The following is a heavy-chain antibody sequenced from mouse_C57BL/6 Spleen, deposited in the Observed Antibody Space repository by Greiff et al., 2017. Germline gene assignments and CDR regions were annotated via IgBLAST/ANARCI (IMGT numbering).Heavy chain of an antibody. CDR2: ISSGSSTI. CDR3: ERRDYGYSSTGTVAWFAY. CDR1: GFTFSDYG. J-gene: IGHJ3*01. Sequence: DVKLVESGGGLVKPGGSLKLSCAASGFTFSDYGMHWVRQAPGKGLEWVAYISSGSSTIYYADTVKGRFTISRDNAKNTLFLQMTSLRSEDTAMYYCERRDYGYSSTGTVAWFAYWGQGTLVTVSA. V-gene: IGHV5-17*01. D-gene: IGHD1-1*01.